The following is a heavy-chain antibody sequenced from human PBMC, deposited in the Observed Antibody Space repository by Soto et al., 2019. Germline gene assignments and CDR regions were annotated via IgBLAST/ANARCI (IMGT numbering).Heavy chain of an antibody. V-gene: IGHV6-1*01. CDR2: TYYRSKWYN. D-gene: IGHD1-7*01. CDR1: GDSVSSNSAA. J-gene: IGHJ3*02. Sequence: PSQTLSLTCAISGDSVSSNSAAWNWIRQSPSRGLEWLGRTYYRSKWYNDYAVSVKSRITINPDTSKNQFSLQLNSVTPEDTAVYYCARAKAPVGITGTRQAFDIWGQGPIVTV. CDR3: ARAKAPVGITGTRQAFDI.